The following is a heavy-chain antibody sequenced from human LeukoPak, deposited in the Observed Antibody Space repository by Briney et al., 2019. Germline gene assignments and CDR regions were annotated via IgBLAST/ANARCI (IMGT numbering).Heavy chain of an antibody. CDR1: GYTFTSYY. V-gene: IGHV1-46*01. D-gene: IGHD3-10*01. CDR2: INPSGGST. J-gene: IGHJ6*02. CDR3: ARDNMVRGVKRMAYYYYGMDV. Sequence: ASVKVSCKASGYTFTSYYMHWVRQAPGQGLEWMGIINPSGGSTSYAQKFQGRVTMTRDTSTSTVYMELSSLRSEDTAVYYCARDNMVRGVKRMAYYYYGMDVWGQGTTVTVYS.